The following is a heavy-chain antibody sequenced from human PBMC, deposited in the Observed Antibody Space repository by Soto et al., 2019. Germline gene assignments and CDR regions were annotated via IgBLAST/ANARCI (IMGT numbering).Heavy chain of an antibody. D-gene: IGHD3-3*02. J-gene: IGHJ6*03. CDR3: ARDGIEGVYYYYYYMDV. V-gene: IGHV3-48*01. Sequence: GGSLRLSCAASGFTFSSYSMNWVRQAPGKGLEWVSYISSSSSTIYYANPVKGRFTISRDNAKNSLYLQMNSLRAEDTAVYYCARDGIEGVYYYYYYMDVWGKGTTVTVSS. CDR1: GFTFSSYS. CDR2: ISSSSSTI.